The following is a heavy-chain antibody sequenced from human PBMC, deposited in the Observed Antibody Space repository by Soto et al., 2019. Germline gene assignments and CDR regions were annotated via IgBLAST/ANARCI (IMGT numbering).Heavy chain of an antibody. CDR2: ISSSSSYI. Sequence: GGSLRLSCAASGFTFSSYSMNWVRQAPGKGLEWVSSISSSSSYIYYADSVKGRFTISRDNAKNSLYLQMNSLRAEDTAVYYCARLPRGYSGYDPWGQGTLVTVSS. V-gene: IGHV3-21*01. J-gene: IGHJ5*02. CDR3: ARLPRGYSGYDP. D-gene: IGHD5-12*01. CDR1: GFTFSSYS.